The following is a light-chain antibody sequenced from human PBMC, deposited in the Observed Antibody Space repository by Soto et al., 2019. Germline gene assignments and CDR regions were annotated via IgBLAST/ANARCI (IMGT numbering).Light chain of an antibody. CDR3: SSYAGSSNV. CDR1: SSNIGSNT. CDR2: EVN. V-gene: IGLV1-44*01. Sequence: QSVLTQPPSAPGTPGQRVAISCSGSSSNIGSNTVNWYQQFPETAPKLMIYEVNKRPSGVPDRFSGSKSGNTASLTVSGLQAEDEADYYCSSYAGSSNVFGTGTKLTVL. J-gene: IGLJ1*01.